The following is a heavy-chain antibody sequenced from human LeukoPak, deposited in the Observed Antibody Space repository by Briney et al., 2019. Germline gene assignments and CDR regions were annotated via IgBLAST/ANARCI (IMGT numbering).Heavy chain of an antibody. D-gene: IGHD3-9*01. Sequence: SETLSLTCAVSGGSISSSNWWSWVRQPPGKGLEWIGEIYHSGSTNYNPSLKSRVTISVDTSKNQFSLKLSSVTAADTAVYYCARYHAGGLRYFRYWGQGTLVTVSS. J-gene: IGHJ4*02. CDR2: IYHSGST. CDR1: GGSISSSNW. CDR3: ARYHAGGLRYFRY. V-gene: IGHV4-4*02.